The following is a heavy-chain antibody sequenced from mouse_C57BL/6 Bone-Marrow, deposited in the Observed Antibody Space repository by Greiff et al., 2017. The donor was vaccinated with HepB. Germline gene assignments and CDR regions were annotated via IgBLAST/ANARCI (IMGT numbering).Heavy chain of an antibody. V-gene: IGHV2-2*01. J-gene: IGHJ2*01. Sequence: VMLVESGPGLVQPSQSLSITCTVSGFSLTSYGVHWVRQSPGKGLEWLGVIWSGGSTDYNAAFISRLSISKDNSKSQVFFKMNSLQADDTAIYYCARRGYGSSYYFDYWGQGTTLTVSS. D-gene: IGHD1-1*01. CDR2: IWSGGST. CDR3: ARRGYGSSYYFDY. CDR1: GFSLTSYG.